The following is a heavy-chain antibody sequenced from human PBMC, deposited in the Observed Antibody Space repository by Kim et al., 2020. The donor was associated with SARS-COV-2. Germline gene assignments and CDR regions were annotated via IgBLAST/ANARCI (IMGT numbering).Heavy chain of an antibody. V-gene: IGHV5-51*01. CDR1: GYSFTSYW. Sequence: GESLKISCKGSGYSFTSYWIGWVRQMPGKGLEWMGIIYPGDSDTRYSPSFQGQVTISADKSISTAYLQWSSLKASDTAMYYCARRTPYDYVWGSYYWFDPWGQGTLVTVSS. CDR2: IYPGDSDT. D-gene: IGHD3-16*01. CDR3: ARRTPYDYVWGSYYWFDP. J-gene: IGHJ5*02.